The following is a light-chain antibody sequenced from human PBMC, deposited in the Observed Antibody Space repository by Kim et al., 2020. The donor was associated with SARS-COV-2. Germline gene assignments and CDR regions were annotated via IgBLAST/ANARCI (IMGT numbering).Light chain of an antibody. J-gene: IGKJ1*01. CDR2: DTS. CDR3: QQRTDFLWA. V-gene: IGKV3-11*01. Sequence: LSPGEGATLSCRASQSVRYSLAWYQQKPGQSPRLVIYDTSKRATGIPARFSGSGSGTDFTLTISSLEPEDFAVYYCQQRTDFLWAFGQGTKVDIK. CDR1: QSVRYS.